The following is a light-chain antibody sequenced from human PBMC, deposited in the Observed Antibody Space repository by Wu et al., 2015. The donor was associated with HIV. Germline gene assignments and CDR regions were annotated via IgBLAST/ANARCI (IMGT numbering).Light chain of an antibody. CDR2: MAS. Sequence: DIQMTQSPSTLSAYVGDRVTITCRASQSIRNWLAWYQQKPGKAPNLLIYMASSLQSGVPSRFSGSGSGTEFTLTIASLQPDDSATYYCQKYNTAPWTFGQGTKVEMK. CDR1: QSIRNW. CDR3: QKYNTAPWT. V-gene: IGKV1-5*03. J-gene: IGKJ1*01.